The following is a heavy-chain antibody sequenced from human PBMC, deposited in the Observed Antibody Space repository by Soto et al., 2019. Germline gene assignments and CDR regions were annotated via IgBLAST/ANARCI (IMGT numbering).Heavy chain of an antibody. V-gene: IGHV5-51*01. Sequence: GESLKISCKGSGYSFTSYWIGWVRQMPGKGLEWMGVMYPSDSYTRYSPSFQGQVTISADKSINTAYLQWSSLKASDTAMYYCARLQAAAGDNDLTFDYWGQGTLVTVSS. CDR2: MYPSDSYT. CDR1: GYSFTSYW. CDR3: ARLQAAAGDNDLTFDY. D-gene: IGHD6-13*01. J-gene: IGHJ4*02.